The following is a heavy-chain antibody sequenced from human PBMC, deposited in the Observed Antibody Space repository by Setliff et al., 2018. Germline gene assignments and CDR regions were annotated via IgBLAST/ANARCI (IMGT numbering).Heavy chain of an antibody. D-gene: IGHD6-19*01. CDR2: IRSKANTYVT. Sequence: GASLKISCAASGFTFSGSAMHWVRQASGKGLEWIGRIRSKANTYVTAYGASVKGRFTISRDDSKNTAYLQMNSLKTEDTAVYYCATVAPGVDYFDYWGQGTLVTVSS. V-gene: IGHV3-73*01. CDR1: GFTFSGSA. CDR3: ATVAPGVDYFDY. J-gene: IGHJ4*02.